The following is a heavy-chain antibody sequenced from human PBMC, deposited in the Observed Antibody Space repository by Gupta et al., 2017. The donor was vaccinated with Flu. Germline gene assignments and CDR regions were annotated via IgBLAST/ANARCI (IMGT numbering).Heavy chain of an antibody. CDR3: TTYDDDSSEPHLLKN. J-gene: IGHJ4*02. D-gene: IGHD3-22*01. CDR2: IRSKAYGGTT. Sequence: EVQLVESGGGLVQPGRSLRLSGTASGFTFGDYAMSWFRQAPGKGLEWVGFIRSKAYGGTTEYAAAGKGRFTISRDDSKSSAYLQMNRLKTEETAVYYCTTYDDDSSEPHLLKNWGQGTLVTVSS. V-gene: IGHV3-49*03. CDR1: GFTFGDYA.